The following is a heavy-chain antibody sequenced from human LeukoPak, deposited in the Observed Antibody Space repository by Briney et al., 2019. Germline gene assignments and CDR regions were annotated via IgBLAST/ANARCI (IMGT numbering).Heavy chain of an antibody. CDR2: INPNSGGT. Sequence: ASVKVSCKASGYTFTGYYMHWVRQAPGQGLELMGRINPNSGGTNYAQKFQGRVTMTRDTSISTAYMELSRLRSDDTAVYYCAREGDYGDYPIDYWGQGTLVTVSS. CDR3: AREGDYGDYPIDY. V-gene: IGHV1-2*06. D-gene: IGHD4-17*01. CDR1: GYTFTGYY. J-gene: IGHJ4*02.